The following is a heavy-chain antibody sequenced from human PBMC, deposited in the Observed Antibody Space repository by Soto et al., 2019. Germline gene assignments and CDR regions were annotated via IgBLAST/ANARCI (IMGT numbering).Heavy chain of an antibody. Sequence: SVKVSCKASGGTFSSYAISWVRQAPGQGLEWMGGIIPIFGTANYAQKFQGRVTITADKSTSTAYMELSSLRSEDTAVYYCASREVTMVRGVRDYYYYGMDVWGQGTTVTVSS. CDR3: ASREVTMVRGVRDYYYYGMDV. D-gene: IGHD3-10*01. J-gene: IGHJ6*02. CDR1: GGTFSSYA. CDR2: IIPIFGTA. V-gene: IGHV1-69*06.